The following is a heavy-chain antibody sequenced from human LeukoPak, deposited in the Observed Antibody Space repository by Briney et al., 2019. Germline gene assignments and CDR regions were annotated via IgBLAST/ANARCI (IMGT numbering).Heavy chain of an antibody. J-gene: IGHJ3*02. Sequence: ASVKVSCKASGYTFTGYYMHWVRQAPGQGLEWMGWINPNSGGTNYAQKFQGRVTMTRDTSISTAYMELSRLRSDDTAVYYCARDAVVIAIDAFDIWGQGTMVTVSS. V-gene: IGHV1-2*02. CDR1: GYTFTGYY. D-gene: IGHD2-21*01. CDR3: ARDAVVIAIDAFDI. CDR2: INPNSGGT.